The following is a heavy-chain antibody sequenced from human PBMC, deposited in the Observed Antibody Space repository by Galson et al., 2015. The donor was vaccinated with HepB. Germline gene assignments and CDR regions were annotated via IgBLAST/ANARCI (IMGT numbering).Heavy chain of an antibody. CDR1: GYSFTSYW. CDR3: ARLDLQLWSSLGFDP. D-gene: IGHD5-18*01. Sequence: QSGAEVTKPGESLKISCKGSGYSFTSYWIGWVRQMPGKGLEWMGIIYPGDSDTRYRPSFQGQVTISADKSISTAYLQWSSLKAADTAMYYCARLDLQLWSSLGFDPWGQGTLVTVSS. J-gene: IGHJ5*02. CDR2: IYPGDSDT. V-gene: IGHV5-51*01.